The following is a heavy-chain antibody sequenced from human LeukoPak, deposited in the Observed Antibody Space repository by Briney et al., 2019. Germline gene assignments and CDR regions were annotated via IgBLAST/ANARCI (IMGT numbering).Heavy chain of an antibody. D-gene: IGHD2/OR15-2a*01. V-gene: IGHV3-48*02. CDR3: ARDSAHYEGYFFDF. Sequence: PGGSLRLSCAASGFTFSSHSMNWVSQAPGKGLEWVSYISSSSSTMYYADSVKGRFTISRDHAKNSLYLQMNSLRDEDAAVYYCARDSAHYEGYFFDFWGQGTLVTVSS. J-gene: IGHJ4*02. CDR2: ISSSSSTM. CDR1: GFTFSSHS.